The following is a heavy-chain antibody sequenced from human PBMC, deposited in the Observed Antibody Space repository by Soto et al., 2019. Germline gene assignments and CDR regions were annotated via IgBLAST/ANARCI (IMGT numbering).Heavy chain of an antibody. V-gene: IGHV2-5*02. D-gene: IGHD3-9*01. CDR1: VS. J-gene: IGHJ2*01. Sequence: VSLGWIRQPPGKALEWLALIYWDDDKRYSTSLESRFTLTKDTSKKQVILTITNMDPVDTAIYYCVFFFQAEDGIRDSVPVSAFLLNRSSDL. CDR2: IYWDDDK. CDR3: VFFFQAEDGIRDSVPVSAFLLNRSSDL.